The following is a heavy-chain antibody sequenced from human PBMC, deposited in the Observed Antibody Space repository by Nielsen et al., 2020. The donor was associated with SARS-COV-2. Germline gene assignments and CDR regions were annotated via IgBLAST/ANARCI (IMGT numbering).Heavy chain of an antibody. CDR2: IGTAGDT. V-gene: IGHV3-13*01. CDR1: GFTFRSYD. J-gene: IGHJ6*02. CDR3: VGGNYYYGMDV. D-gene: IGHD3-16*01. Sequence: GGSLRLSCAASGFTFRSYDMHWVRQATGKGLEWVSAIGTAGDTYYLGSVKGRFTISRDIASNSLYLQMNSLRAGDTAVYYCVGGNYYYGMDVWGQGTTVTVSS.